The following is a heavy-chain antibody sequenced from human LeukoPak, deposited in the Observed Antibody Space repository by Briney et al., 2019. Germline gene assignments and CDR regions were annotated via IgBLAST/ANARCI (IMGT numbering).Heavy chain of an antibody. Sequence: SSETLSLTCTVSGGSISSSSYYWGWIRQPPGKGLEWIGSIYYSGSTYYNPSLKGRVTISVDTSKNQFSLKLSSVTAADTAVYYCARQTGDSSGYYYKDYFDYWGQGTLVTVSS. D-gene: IGHD3-22*01. V-gene: IGHV4-39*01. CDR2: IYYSGST. J-gene: IGHJ4*02. CDR3: ARQTGDSSGYYYKDYFDY. CDR1: GGSISSSSYY.